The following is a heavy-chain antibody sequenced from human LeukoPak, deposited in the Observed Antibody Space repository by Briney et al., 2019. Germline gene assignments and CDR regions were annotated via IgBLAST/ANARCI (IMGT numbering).Heavy chain of an antibody. Sequence: SETLSLTCAVYGGSFSGYYWSWIRQPPGKGLEWIGEINHSGSTNYNPSLKSRVTISVDTSKNQFSLKLSSVTAADTAVYYCASAWWYSWFDPWGQGTLATVSS. D-gene: IGHD2-15*01. J-gene: IGHJ5*02. CDR2: INHSGST. V-gene: IGHV4-34*01. CDR1: GGSFSGYY. CDR3: ASAWWYSWFDP.